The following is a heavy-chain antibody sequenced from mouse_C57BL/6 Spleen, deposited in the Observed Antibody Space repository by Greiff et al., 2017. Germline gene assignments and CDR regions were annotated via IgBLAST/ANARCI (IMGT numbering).Heavy chain of an antibody. V-gene: IGHV5-12*01. CDR3: ARRGVTTGYYYAMDY. Sequence: EVKLMESGGGLVQPGGSLKLSCAASGFTFSDYYMYWVRQTPEKRLEWVAYISNGGGSTYYPDTVKGRFTISRDNAKNTLFLQMSRLKSDDTAMYYCARRGVTTGYYYAMDYWGQGTSVTVSS. J-gene: IGHJ4*01. D-gene: IGHD2-2*01. CDR2: ISNGGGST. CDR1: GFTFSDYY.